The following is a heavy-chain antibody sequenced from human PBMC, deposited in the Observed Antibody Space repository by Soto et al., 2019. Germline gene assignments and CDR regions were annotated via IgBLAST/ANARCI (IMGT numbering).Heavy chain of an antibody. V-gene: IGHV1-69*13. CDR3: ARDRMTTVTTFPTYYFDY. CDR2: IIPIFGTA. J-gene: IGHJ4*02. Sequence: ASVKVSCKASGGTFSSYAISWVRQAPGQGLEWMGGIIPIFGTANYAQKFQGRVTITADESTSTAYMELSSLRSEDTAVYYCARDRMTTVTTFPTYYFDYWGQGTLVTVSS. D-gene: IGHD4-17*01. CDR1: GGTFSSYA.